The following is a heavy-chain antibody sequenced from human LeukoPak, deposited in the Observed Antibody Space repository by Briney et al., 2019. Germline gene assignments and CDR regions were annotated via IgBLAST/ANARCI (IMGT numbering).Heavy chain of an antibody. CDR2: IVVGSGNT. D-gene: IGHD4-11*01. Sequence: SVKVSCKASGFTFTSSAVQWVRQARGQRLEWIGWIVVGSGNTNYAQKFQERVAITRDMSTGTAYMELSSLRSEDTAVYYCAADLPYSNYGPLDYWGQGTLVTVSS. CDR1: GFTFTSSA. V-gene: IGHV1-58*01. J-gene: IGHJ4*02. CDR3: AADLPYSNYGPLDY.